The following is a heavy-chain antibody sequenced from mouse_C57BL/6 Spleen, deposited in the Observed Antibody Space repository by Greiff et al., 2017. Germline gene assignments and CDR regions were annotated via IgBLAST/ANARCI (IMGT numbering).Heavy chain of an antibody. D-gene: IGHD2-5*01. CDR3: ARGNYSNYPGFAY. V-gene: IGHV1-80*01. CDR1: GYAFSSYW. CDR2: IYPGDGDT. Sequence: VQLQQSGAELVKPGASVKISCKASGYAFSSYWMNWVKQRPGKGLEWIGQIYPGDGDTNYNGKFKGKATLTADKSSSTAYMQLSSLTSEDSAVYFCARGNYSNYPGFAYWGQGTLVTVSA. J-gene: IGHJ3*01.